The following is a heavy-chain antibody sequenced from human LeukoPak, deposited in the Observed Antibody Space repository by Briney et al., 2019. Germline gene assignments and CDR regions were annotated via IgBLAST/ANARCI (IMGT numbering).Heavy chain of an antibody. CDR1: GGSISSGGYY. D-gene: IGHD4-11*01. CDR2: IYYSGST. J-gene: IGHJ4*02. Sequence: SETLSLTCTVSGGSISSGGYYWSWIRQHPGKGLEWIGYIYYSGSTYYNPSLKSRVTISVDTSKNQFSLKLSSVTAADTAVYYCARETNNDYGNGHYFDYWGQGTLVTVSS. CDR3: ARETNNDYGNGHYFDY. V-gene: IGHV4-31*03.